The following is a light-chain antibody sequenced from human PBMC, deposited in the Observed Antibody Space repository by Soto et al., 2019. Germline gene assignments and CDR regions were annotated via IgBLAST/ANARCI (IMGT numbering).Light chain of an antibody. CDR1: QSISNY. J-gene: IGKJ1*01. CDR2: LAS. V-gene: IGKV1-39*01. CDR3: QQYYSYPTWT. Sequence: DIQMTQSPSSLSASVGDRFTITCRASQSISNYLNWYQQKPGKAPELLIYLASSLQSGVPSRFSGSGSGTDFTLTISSLQPEDFATYYCQQYYSYPTWTFGQGTKVDIK.